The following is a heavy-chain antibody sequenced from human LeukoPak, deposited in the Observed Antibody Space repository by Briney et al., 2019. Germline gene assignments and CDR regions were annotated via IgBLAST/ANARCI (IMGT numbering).Heavy chain of an antibody. CDR2: IYYSGST. D-gene: IGHD3-22*01. J-gene: IGHJ4*02. Sequence: SETLSLTCTVSGGSISSYYWSWIRQPPGKGLGWIGYIYYSGSTNYNPSLKSRVTISVDTSKNQFSLKLSSVTAADTAVYYCAGAYYYDSSGPIDYWGQGTLVTVSS. CDR1: GGSISSYY. CDR3: AGAYYYDSSGPIDY. V-gene: IGHV4-59*01.